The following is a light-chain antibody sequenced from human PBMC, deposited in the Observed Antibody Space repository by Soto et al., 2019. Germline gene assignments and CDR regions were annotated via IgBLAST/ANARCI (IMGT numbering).Light chain of an antibody. CDR1: QSVLYSSNNKNY. J-gene: IGKJ1*01. Sequence: DIVMTQSPDSLAVSLGERATINCKSSQSVLYSSNNKNYLAWYQQKPGQPPKLLIYCASTRESGVPDRFSGSGSGTDFTLTISSLQAEDVAVYYCQQYYSTPRTFGQGTKGKSN. CDR2: CAS. V-gene: IGKV4-1*01. CDR3: QQYYSTPRT.